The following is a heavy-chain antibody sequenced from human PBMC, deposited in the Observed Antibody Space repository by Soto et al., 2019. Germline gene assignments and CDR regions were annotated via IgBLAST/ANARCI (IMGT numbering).Heavy chain of an antibody. Sequence: ASETLSLTCAVSGYSISGGYYWGWVRQPPGKGLEWIGSIYHSGSTYYNPSLKSRVTISVDTSKNQFSLKLSSVTAADTAVYYCARDLYDFWSGYPYYFDYWGQGTLVTVSS. CDR2: IYHSGST. CDR3: ARDLYDFWSGYPYYFDY. CDR1: GYSISGGYY. D-gene: IGHD3-3*01. J-gene: IGHJ4*02. V-gene: IGHV4-38-2*02.